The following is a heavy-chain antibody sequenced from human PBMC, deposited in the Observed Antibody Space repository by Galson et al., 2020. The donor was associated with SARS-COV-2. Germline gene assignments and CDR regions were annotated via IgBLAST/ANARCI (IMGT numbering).Heavy chain of an antibody. CDR1: GGSFSGYY. V-gene: IGHV4-34*01. CDR2: INHSGST. J-gene: IGHJ6*04. CDR3: ARVAITMVRGPGDV. Sequence: SETLSLTCAVYGGSFSGYYWSWIRQPPGKGLEWIGEINHSGSTNYNPSLKSRVTISVDTSKNQFSLKLSSVTAADTAVYYCARVAITMVRGPGDVWGKGTTVTVSS. D-gene: IGHD3-10*01.